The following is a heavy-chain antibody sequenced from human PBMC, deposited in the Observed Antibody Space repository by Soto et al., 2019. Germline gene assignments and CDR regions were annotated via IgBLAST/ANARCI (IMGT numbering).Heavy chain of an antibody. D-gene: IGHD1-26*01. Sequence: QVQLQESGPGLVKPSQTLSLTCTVSGGSISSGGNYWSWIRQHPGKGLEWIGYIYYSGSTYYNPSLKSRVTISVDTSKDQFSLKLSSVTAADSAGYYCAGIYSGSPGGSLRYWGQRTLVNVSS. V-gene: IGHV4-31*03. CDR2: IYYSGST. CDR1: GGSISSGGNY. J-gene: IGHJ4*02. CDR3: AGIYSGSPGGSLRY.